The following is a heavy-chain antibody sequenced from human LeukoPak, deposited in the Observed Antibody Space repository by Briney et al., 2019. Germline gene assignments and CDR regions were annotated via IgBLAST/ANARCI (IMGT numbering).Heavy chain of an antibody. CDR1: GFTFSSYE. J-gene: IGHJ4*02. Sequence: GGSLRLSCAASGFTFSSYEMNWVRQAPGKGPEWVSYISKSGNNIYYADSVKGRFTISRDNAKNSLYLQMNSLRAEDTAVYYCARALYYGDDDNYFDYWGQGTLVTVSS. CDR3: ARALYYGDDDNYFDY. D-gene: IGHD3-3*01. CDR2: ISKSGNNI. V-gene: IGHV3-48*03.